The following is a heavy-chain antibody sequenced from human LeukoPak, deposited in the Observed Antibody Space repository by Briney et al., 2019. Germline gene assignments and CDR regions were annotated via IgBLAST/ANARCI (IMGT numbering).Heavy chain of an antibody. D-gene: IGHD5-12*01. J-gene: IGHJ4*02. CDR1: GGSISSYY. CDR3: ARRGFSGYFFDY. CDR2: IYYSGST. Sequence: SETLSLTCTVSGGSISSYYWSWIRQPPGKGLEWLGNIYYSGSTNYSPSLKSRVTMSVDTSKNQFSLRLISVTAADTAVYYCARRGFSGYFFDYWGQGTLVTVSS. V-gene: IGHV4-59*08.